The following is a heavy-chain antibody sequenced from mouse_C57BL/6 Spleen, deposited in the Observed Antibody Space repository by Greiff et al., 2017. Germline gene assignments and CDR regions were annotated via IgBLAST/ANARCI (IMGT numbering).Heavy chain of an antibody. D-gene: IGHD2-3*01. V-gene: IGHV5-17*01. Sequence: EVQVVESGGGLVKPGGSLKLSCAASGFTFSDYGMHWVRQAPEKGLEWVAYISSGSSTIYYADTVKGRFTISRDNAKNTLFLQMTSLRSEDTAMYYCARIDDGYYGAYWGQGTLVTVSA. CDR3: ARIDDGYYGAY. CDR2: ISSGSSTI. CDR1: GFTFSDYG. J-gene: IGHJ3*01.